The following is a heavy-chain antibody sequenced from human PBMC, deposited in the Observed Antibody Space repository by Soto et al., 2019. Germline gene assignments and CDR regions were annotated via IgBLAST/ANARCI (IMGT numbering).Heavy chain of an antibody. CDR2: ISYDGSDK. Sequence: VGYLGLCCAASVFTFSNYAMHCVRHAPGKGLEWVAVISYDGSDKYNANSVKGRFTISRDNSKNTLYLQMNSLRAEDTAVYYCARDTGHTGYNYSYFGMEAWGQATTVLVS. J-gene: IGHJ6*01. D-gene: IGHD3-9*01. V-gene: IGHV3-30-3*01. CDR3: ARDTGHTGYNYSYFGMEA. CDR1: VFTFSNYA.